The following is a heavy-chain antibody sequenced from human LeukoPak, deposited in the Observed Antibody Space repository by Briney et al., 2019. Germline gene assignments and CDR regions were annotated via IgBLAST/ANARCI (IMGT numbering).Heavy chain of an antibody. V-gene: IGHV3-15*01. J-gene: IGHJ6*02. CDR2: IKSKTDGGTT. CDR3: TKPDLLWFGEDV. Sequence: GGSLRLSCAASGFTFSNAWMGWIRQAPGMGLEWVGRIKSKTDGGTTDYAAPVKGRFTISRDDSKNTLYLQMNSLETEDTAVYYCTKPDLLWFGEDVWGQGTTVTVSS. CDR1: GFTFSNAW. D-gene: IGHD3-10*01.